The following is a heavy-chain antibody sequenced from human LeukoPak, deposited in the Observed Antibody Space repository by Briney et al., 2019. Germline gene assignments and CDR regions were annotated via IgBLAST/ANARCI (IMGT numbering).Heavy chain of an antibody. V-gene: IGHV4-39*07. Sequence: SETLSLTCTVSGGSISSTNYYWGWIRQPPGKGLEWIGSVSYSGSTYYNPSLKSRITISEDTSKNRFSLKLSSVTAADTAVYYCAREGDFHFDYWGQGTLVTVSS. CDR1: GGSISSTNYY. J-gene: IGHJ4*02. CDR3: AREGDFHFDY. D-gene: IGHD3-16*01. CDR2: VSYSGST.